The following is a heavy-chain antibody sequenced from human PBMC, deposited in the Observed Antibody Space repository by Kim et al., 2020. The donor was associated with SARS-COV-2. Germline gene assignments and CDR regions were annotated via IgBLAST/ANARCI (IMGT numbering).Heavy chain of an antibody. CDR3: ARGAYSSSSGPHGMDV. CDR2: INHSGST. CDR1: GGSFSGYY. J-gene: IGHJ6*02. D-gene: IGHD6-6*01. V-gene: IGHV4-34*01. Sequence: SETLSLTCAVYGGSFSGYYWSWIRQPPGKGLEWIGEINHSGSTNYNPSLKSRVTISVDTSKNQFSLKLSSVTAADTAVYYCARGAYSSSSGPHGMDVWGQGTTVTVSS.